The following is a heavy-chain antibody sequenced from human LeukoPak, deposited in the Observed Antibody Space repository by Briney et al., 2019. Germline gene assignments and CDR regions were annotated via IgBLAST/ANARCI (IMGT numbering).Heavy chain of an antibody. J-gene: IGHJ4*02. V-gene: IGHV4-4*07. CDR1: GGSTSSYY. Sequence: PSQTLSLTCTVSGGSTSSYYWSWIRQPAGKGLEWIGRIYTIGSTNYNTSLKSRVTMSVDTSKNHFSLKLTSLTAADTAGYYVGSQDYAGNSPFDNWGQGTLVTVSS. CDR2: IYTIGST. CDR3: GSQDYAGNSPFDN. D-gene: IGHD4-23*01.